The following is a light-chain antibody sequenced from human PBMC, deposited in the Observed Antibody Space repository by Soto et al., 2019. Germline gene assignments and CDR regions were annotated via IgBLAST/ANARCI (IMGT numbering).Light chain of an antibody. Sequence: EIVLTQSPVTLSLSPGERATLSCRASQSVSSYLAWYQQKPGQAPRLLIYDASNRATGIPARFSGSGSGTDFTLTISSLEPEDFAVYYCQQRSNWRMYTFGQGTKLEIK. CDR2: DAS. V-gene: IGKV3-11*01. J-gene: IGKJ2*01. CDR1: QSVSSY. CDR3: QQRSNWRMYT.